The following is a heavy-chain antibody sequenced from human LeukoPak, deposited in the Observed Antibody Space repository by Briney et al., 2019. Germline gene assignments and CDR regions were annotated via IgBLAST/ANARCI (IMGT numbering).Heavy chain of an antibody. Sequence: GGSLRLSCAASGFTFSSYAMSWVRQAPGKGLGWVSAISGSGGSTYYADSVKGRFTISRDNSKNTLYLQMHSLRAEDTAVYYCAKDQSRYVARITIIVVVSNPYYFDYWGQGTLVTVSS. CDR2: ISGSGGST. CDR1: GFTFSSYA. J-gene: IGHJ4*02. D-gene: IGHD3-22*01. CDR3: AKDQSRYVARITIIVVVSNPYYFDY. V-gene: IGHV3-23*01.